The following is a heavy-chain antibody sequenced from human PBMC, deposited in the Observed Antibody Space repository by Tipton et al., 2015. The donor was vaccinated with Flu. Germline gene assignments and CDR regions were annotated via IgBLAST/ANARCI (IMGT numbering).Heavy chain of an antibody. J-gene: IGHJ4*02. D-gene: IGHD4-11*01. CDR2: ISRDGSSR. CDR3: ARVRTPVTTWGVDF. V-gene: IGHV3-74*01. CDR1: GFTFNTYW. Sequence: SGFTFNTYWMHWVRQAPGKGLVWVSRISRDGSSRSHADSVKGRFTISRDNAKNTLYLQMNSLRAEDTAIYYCARVRTPVTTWGVDFWGRGTLVTVSS.